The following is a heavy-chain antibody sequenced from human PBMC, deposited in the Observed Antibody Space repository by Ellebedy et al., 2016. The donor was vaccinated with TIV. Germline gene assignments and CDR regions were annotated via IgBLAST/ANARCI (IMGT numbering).Heavy chain of an antibody. V-gene: IGHV1-18*01. CDR2: ISAYNGNT. J-gene: IGHJ6*02. D-gene: IGHD3-10*01. CDR3: ARRMYYYGSGSPRGGAYYYYGMDV. CDR1: GYTFTSYG. Sequence: AASVKVSCKASGYTFTSYGISWVRQAPGQGLEWMGWISAYNGNTNYAQKLQGRVTMTTDTSTSPAYMELRSLRSDDTAVYYCARRMYYYGSGSPRGGAYYYYGMDVWGQGTTVTVSS.